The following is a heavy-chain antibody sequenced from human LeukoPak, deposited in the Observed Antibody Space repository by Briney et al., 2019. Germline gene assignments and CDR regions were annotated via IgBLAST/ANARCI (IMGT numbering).Heavy chain of an antibody. CDR1: GFTFDDYG. Sequence: PGGSLRLSCAASGFTFDDYGMSWVRQAPGKGLEWVSGINWNGGSTGYADSVKGRFTISRDNAKNSLYLQMNSLRAEDTAVYYCARIDSRGYYSDYWGQGTLVTVSS. D-gene: IGHD3-22*01. CDR2: INWNGGST. V-gene: IGHV3-20*04. CDR3: ARIDSRGYYSDY. J-gene: IGHJ4*02.